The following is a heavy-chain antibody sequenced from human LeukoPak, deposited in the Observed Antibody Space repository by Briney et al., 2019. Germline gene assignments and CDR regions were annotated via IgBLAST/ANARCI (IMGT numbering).Heavy chain of an antibody. CDR2: ISPSGGST. CDR1: GYTFTSYG. V-gene: IGHV1-46*01. J-gene: IGHJ5*02. D-gene: IGHD5-24*01. CDR3: ARDNSVRDEAWWFNP. Sequence: ASVKVPCKASGYTFTSYGINWVRQAPGQGPEWMGVISPSGGSTTYAQKFQGRVTLTRDMSTSTDYLELSSLRSEDTAVYYCARDNSVRDEAWWFNPWGQGTLVTVSS.